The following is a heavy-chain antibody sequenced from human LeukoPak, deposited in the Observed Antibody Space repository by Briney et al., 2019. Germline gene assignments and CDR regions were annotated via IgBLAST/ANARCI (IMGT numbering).Heavy chain of an antibody. J-gene: IGHJ4*02. CDR2: IWYDGSNK. CDR1: GFTFSSYG. CDR3: AGDDFENLEWLIFDY. D-gene: IGHD3-3*01. Sequence: GGSLRLSCAASGFTFSSYGMHWVRQAPGKGLEWVAVIWYDGSNKYYADSVKGRFTISRDNSKNTLYLQMNSLRAEDTAVYYCAGDDFENLEWLIFDYWGQGTLVTVSS. V-gene: IGHV3-33*01.